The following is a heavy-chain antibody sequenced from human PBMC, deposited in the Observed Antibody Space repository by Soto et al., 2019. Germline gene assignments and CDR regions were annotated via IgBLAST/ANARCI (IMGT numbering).Heavy chain of an antibody. CDR3: ARDLDGSGSYYTDY. CDR2: ISRHNGNT. V-gene: IGHV1-18*01. CDR1: GYVFISYG. J-gene: IGHJ4*02. Sequence: ASVKFSCKASGYVFISYGISWVRQAPGQGLEWMGWISRHNGNTYYAQKFQGRVTMTTDASTSTAYMELRSLRSDDTAVYYCARDLDGSGSYYTDYWGQGTLVTVSS. D-gene: IGHD3-10*01.